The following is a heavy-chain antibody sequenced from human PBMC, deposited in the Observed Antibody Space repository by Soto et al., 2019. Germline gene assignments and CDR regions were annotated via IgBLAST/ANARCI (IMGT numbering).Heavy chain of an antibody. CDR3: ARAVRGVSSPFDP. CDR2: ISRHNGNT. Sequence: QVQLVQSGAEVKNPGASVKVSCKASGFTFSNYGFSWVRQAPGQGLEWRGWISRHNGNTNYAQKLQGRVTMTTDTSTSTAYMELRSLRSDDTAVYYCARAVRGVSSPFDPWGQGTLVTVSS. D-gene: IGHD3-10*01. V-gene: IGHV1-18*01. J-gene: IGHJ5*02. CDR1: GFTFSNYG.